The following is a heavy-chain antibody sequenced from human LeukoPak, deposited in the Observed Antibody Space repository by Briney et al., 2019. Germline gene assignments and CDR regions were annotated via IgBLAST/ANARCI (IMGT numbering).Heavy chain of an antibody. CDR2: IYPGDSDT. CDR1: GYSFTSYW. J-gene: IGHJ3*02. V-gene: IGHV5-51*01. Sequence: GESLKISCKGSGYSFTSYWIGWVRPMPGKGLEWMGIIYPGDSDTRYSPSFQGQVTISADKSISTAYLQWSSLKASDTAMYYCAREGLLEDSCCLSAFDIWGQGTMVTVSS. CDR3: AREGLLEDSCCLSAFDI. D-gene: IGHD2-15*01.